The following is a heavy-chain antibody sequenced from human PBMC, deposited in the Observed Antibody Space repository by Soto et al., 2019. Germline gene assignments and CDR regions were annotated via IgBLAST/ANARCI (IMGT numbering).Heavy chain of an antibody. CDR1: GGSISSYY. D-gene: IGHD2-2*02. J-gene: IGHJ6*02. Sequence: KPSETLSLTCTVSGGSISSYYWSWIRQPPGKGLEWIGYIYYSGSTNYNPSLKSRVTISVDTSKNQFSLKLSSVTAADTAVYYCARDLIVVVPAAIPVRGDYYYYYGMDVCRQGTTVTVSS. V-gene: IGHV4-59*01. CDR3: ARDLIVVVPAAIPVRGDYYYYYGMDV. CDR2: IYYSGST.